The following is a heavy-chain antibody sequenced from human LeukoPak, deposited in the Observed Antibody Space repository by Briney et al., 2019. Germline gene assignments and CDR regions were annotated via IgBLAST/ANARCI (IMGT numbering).Heavy chain of an antibody. CDR3: ARRRIVVVPAAMPFDY. CDR1: GGSFSGYY. CDR2: INHSGST. Sequence: PSETLSLTCAVYGGSFSGYYWSWIRQPPGKGLEWIGEINHSGSTNYNPSLKSRVTISVDTSKNQFSLKLSSVTAADTAVYYCARRRIVVVPAAMPFDYWGQGTLVTVSS. D-gene: IGHD2-2*01. V-gene: IGHV4-34*01. J-gene: IGHJ4*02.